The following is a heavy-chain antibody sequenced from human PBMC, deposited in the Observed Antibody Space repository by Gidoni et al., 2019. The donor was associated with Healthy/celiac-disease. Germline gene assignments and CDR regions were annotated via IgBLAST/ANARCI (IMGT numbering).Heavy chain of an antibody. Sequence: QVQLQESGPGLVKPSEPLSLTCTVSGGSVSSGRSYWSWIRQPPGKGLEWIGYIYYRGSTNYNPSLKSRVTISVDTSKNQFSLKLSSVTAADTAVYYCARDRYYGSGSYYYYYGMDVWSKGTTVTVSS. CDR3: ARDRYYGSGSYYYYYGMDV. D-gene: IGHD3-10*01. CDR1: GGSVSSGRSY. V-gene: IGHV4-61*01. J-gene: IGHJ6*04. CDR2: IYYRGST.